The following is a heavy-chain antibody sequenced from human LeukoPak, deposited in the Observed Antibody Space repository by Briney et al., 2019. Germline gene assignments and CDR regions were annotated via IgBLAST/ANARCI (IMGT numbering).Heavy chain of an antibody. J-gene: IGHJ5*02. D-gene: IGHD6-19*01. Sequence: SETLSLTCTVSGGSISSGGYYWSWIRQHPGKGLEWIGYIYYSGSTYYNPSLKSRVTISVDTSKNQFSLQLNSVTPEDTAVYYCARELISGWFHYNWFDPWGQGTLVTVSS. CDR2: IYYSGST. CDR1: GGSISSGGYY. V-gene: IGHV4-31*03. CDR3: ARELISGWFHYNWFDP.